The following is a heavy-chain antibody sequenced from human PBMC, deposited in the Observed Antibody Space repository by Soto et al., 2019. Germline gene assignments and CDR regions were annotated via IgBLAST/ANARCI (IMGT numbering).Heavy chain of an antibody. V-gene: IGHV3-30-3*01. D-gene: IGHD6-13*01. Sequence: QVQLVESGGGVVQPGRSLRLSCAASGFTFSSYAMHWVRQAPGKGLEWVAVISYHGSNKYYADSVKGRFTISRDNSKNTLYLQMNSLRAEDTAVYYCARDRIYSSSWYDYWGQGTLVTVSS. J-gene: IGHJ4*02. CDR3: ARDRIYSSSWYDY. CDR2: ISYHGSNK. CDR1: GFTFSSYA.